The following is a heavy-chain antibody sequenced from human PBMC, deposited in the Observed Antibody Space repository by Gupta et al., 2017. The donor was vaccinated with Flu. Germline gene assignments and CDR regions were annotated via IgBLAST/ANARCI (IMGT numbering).Heavy chain of an antibody. CDR1: GFTFSSYG. V-gene: IGHV3-30*03. Sequence: GFTFSSYGMHWVRQAPGKGLEWVAVISYDGSNKDYADSVKGRFTISRDNSKNTLYLQMNSLRAEDTAVYYCFGCASYYKDYWGQGTLVTVSS. CDR3: FGCASYYKDY. D-gene: IGHD2-2*02. J-gene: IGHJ4*02. CDR2: ISYDGSNK.